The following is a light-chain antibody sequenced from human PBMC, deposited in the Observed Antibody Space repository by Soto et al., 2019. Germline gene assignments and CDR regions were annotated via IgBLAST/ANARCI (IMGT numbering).Light chain of an antibody. Sequence: DIQLTQSRSFLSASVGDRVTLTCRASQGISSNLAWYQQKPGKAPKLLIYAASTLQSGVPSRFSGSGSGTEFTLTISSLQPEDFATYYCQQFNSYPITFGQGTRLEIK. J-gene: IGKJ5*01. CDR1: QGISSN. CDR2: AAS. CDR3: QQFNSYPIT. V-gene: IGKV1-9*01.